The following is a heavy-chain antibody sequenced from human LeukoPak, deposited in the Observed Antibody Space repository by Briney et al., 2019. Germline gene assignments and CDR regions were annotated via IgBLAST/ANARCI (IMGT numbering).Heavy chain of an antibody. Sequence: SETLSLTCFASGGSITSNYWTWIRQSPGKGLEYIGHVSYTGRTRYNPSLQRRLTISLDTSNNHFSLQLTSVSAADTAVYYCARLLDYDNSGAPDVFDIWGQGTMVTVSS. J-gene: IGHJ3*02. D-gene: IGHD3-22*01. CDR1: GGSITSNY. CDR3: ARLLDYDNSGAPDVFDI. CDR2: VSYTGRT. V-gene: IGHV4-59*01.